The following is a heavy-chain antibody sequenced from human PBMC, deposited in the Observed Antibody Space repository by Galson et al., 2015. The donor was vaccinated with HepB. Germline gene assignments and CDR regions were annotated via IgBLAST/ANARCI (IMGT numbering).Heavy chain of an antibody. CDR2: ISAYNGNT. J-gene: IGHJ6*03. CDR1: GYTFTSYG. Sequence: SVKVSCKASGYTFTSYGISWVRQAPGQGLEWMGWISAYNGNTNYAQKLQGRVTMTTDTSTSTAYMELRSLRSDDTAVYYCARLPKAQFCSGGSCYPTLYYYYYMDVWGKGTTVTVSS. D-gene: IGHD2-15*01. V-gene: IGHV1-18*01. CDR3: ARLPKAQFCSGGSCYPTLYYYYYMDV.